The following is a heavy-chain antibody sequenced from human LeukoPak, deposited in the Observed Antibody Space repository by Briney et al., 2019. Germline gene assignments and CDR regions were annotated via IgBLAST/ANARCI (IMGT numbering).Heavy chain of an antibody. CDR1: GYTFSNFG. D-gene: IGHD3/OR15-3a*01. Sequence: ASVKVSCKTSGYTFSNFGINWVRQAPGQGLEWMGWISGNNDNPNYGQKFQGRFTVTTDLSTSTAYMELRNLRFDDTAVYYCARDWTSTDDYWGQGTLVTVSS. J-gene: IGHJ4*02. CDR3: ARDWTSTDDY. CDR2: ISGNNDNP. V-gene: IGHV1-18*01.